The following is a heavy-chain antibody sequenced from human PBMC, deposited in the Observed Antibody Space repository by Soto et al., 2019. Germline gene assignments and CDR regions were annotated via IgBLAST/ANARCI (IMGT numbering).Heavy chain of an antibody. CDR1: GGTFSSYA. V-gene: IGHV1-69*13. D-gene: IGHD6-19*01. CDR3: ARDRSYEQWLVHYY. J-gene: IGHJ4*02. CDR2: IIPIFGTA. Sequence: SVKVSCKAPGGTFSSYAISWVRQAPGQGLELMGGIIPIFGTANYARKFQGRVTITADESTSTAYMELSSRRSEDTAVYYCARDRSYEQWLVHYYWGQGTLVTVSS.